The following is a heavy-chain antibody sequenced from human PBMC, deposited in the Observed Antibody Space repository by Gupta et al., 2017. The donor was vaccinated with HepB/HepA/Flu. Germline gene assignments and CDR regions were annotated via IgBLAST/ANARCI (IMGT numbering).Heavy chain of an antibody. CDR1: GCTCSSDW. Sequence: EVKLVESGGVWVQPGGSLRLSCAASGCTCSSDWMSWVRQAPGRGREWVANIKQDGSEKYYVDSVKGRFTISRDNAKNSLYLQMNSLRAEDTAVYYCARDRGSSSWGYYYGMDVWGQGTTVTVSS. V-gene: IGHV3-7*01. D-gene: IGHD6-13*01. J-gene: IGHJ6*02. CDR2: IKQDGSEK. CDR3: ARDRGSSSWGYYYGMDV.